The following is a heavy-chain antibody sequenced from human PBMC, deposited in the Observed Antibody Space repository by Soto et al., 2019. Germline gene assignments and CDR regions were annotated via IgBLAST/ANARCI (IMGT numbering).Heavy chain of an antibody. CDR2: ISSSSSYI. D-gene: IGHD7-27*01. V-gene: IGHV3-21*01. Sequence: GGSLRLSCAASGFTFSSYSMNWVRQAPGKGLEWVLSISSSSSYIYCADSVKGRFTISRDNAKNSLYLQMNSLRAEDTAVYYCARVDLTGNTYYYYYGMDVWGQGTTVTVSS. CDR1: GFTFSSYS. CDR3: ARVDLTGNTYYYYYGMDV. J-gene: IGHJ6*02.